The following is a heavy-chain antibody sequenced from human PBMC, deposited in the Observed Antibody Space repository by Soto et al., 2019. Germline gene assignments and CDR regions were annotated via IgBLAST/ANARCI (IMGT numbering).Heavy chain of an antibody. CDR3: VRGGGGGLFDP. CDR2: ISPGSRYP. D-gene: IGHD2-15*01. Sequence: SLRLSCAASGFTFNNYAMSWIRQAPGKGLEWLSYISPGSRYPAYADSVKGRFTISRDNAKRSLYLQMMSLTAEDTAIYYCVRGGGGGLFDPWGQGTMVTVSS. CDR1: GFTFNNYA. J-gene: IGHJ5*02. V-gene: IGHV3-11*06.